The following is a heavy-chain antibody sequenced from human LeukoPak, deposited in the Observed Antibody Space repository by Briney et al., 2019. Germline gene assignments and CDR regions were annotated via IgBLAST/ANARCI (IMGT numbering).Heavy chain of an antibody. J-gene: IGHJ5*02. Sequence: GGSLRLSWAASGFTFSAYAISWVRQAPGKGLEWVSSISGSGGITYYADSVKGRFTISRGNSKNTLYLQMNSLRAEDTAVYYCAKHDPRRVVITNWFDPWGQGTLVTVSS. D-gene: IGHD3-22*01. CDR3: AKHDPRRVVITNWFDP. V-gene: IGHV3-23*01. CDR1: GFTFSAYA. CDR2: ISGSGGIT.